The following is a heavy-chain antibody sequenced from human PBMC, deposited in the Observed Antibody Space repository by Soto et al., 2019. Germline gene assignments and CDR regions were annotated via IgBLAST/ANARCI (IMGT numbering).Heavy chain of an antibody. CDR3: ARLPKRNYDILAYY. CDR1: GGSISSYY. V-gene: IGHV4-39*01. J-gene: IGHJ4*02. Sequence: TSETLSLTCTVSGGSISSYYWSWIRLPPGKGLEWIGSIYYSGSTNYNPSLKSRVTISVDTSKNQFSLKLSSVTAADTAVYYCARLPKRNYDILAYYWGQGTLVTVSS. CDR2: IYYSGST. D-gene: IGHD3-9*01.